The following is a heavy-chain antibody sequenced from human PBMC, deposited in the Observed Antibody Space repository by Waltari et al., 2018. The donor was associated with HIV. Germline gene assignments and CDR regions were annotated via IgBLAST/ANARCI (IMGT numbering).Heavy chain of an antibody. Sequence: QVTLTESGPALLNATQTLTLTCNVSGFSLTTSRLCVSWIRQLPGKALEWLAFIDWEDNKFFSPSLKTRLTISKDSFRNQVVLTMTNMDPVDTGSYFCARTKYYASGTYYNGAFDVWGQGTMVTVSS. V-gene: IGHV2-70*01. CDR3: ARTKYYASGTYYNGAFDV. CDR1: GFSLTTSRLC. J-gene: IGHJ3*01. CDR2: IDWEDNK. D-gene: IGHD3-10*01.